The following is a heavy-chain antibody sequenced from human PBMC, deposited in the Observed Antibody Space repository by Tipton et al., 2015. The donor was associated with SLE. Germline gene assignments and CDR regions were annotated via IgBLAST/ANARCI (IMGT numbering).Heavy chain of an antibody. CDR2: INSDGSST. CDR1: GFTFSSYW. Sequence: SLRLSCAASGFTFSSYWMHWVRQAPGKGLVWVSRINSDGSSTSYADSVKGRFTISVDTSKNQFSLKLSSVTAADTAVYYCARESSWDPLFDYWGQGTLVTVSS. CDR3: ARESSWDPLFDY. J-gene: IGHJ4*02. V-gene: IGHV3-74*01. D-gene: IGHD6-13*01.